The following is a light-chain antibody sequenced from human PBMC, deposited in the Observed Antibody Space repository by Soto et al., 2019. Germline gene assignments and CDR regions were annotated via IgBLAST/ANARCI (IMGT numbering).Light chain of an antibody. CDR1: YGSVSSSYY. CDR3: VLYMGGAIWV. V-gene: IGLV8-61*01. CDR2: NTN. Sequence: QTVVTQEPSFSVSPGGTVTLTCGLSYGSVSSSYYPTWYQQTPGQPPRTLIYNTNIRSSGVPDSFSGSILGHKAALTITGAQADDESDYYCVLYMGGAIWVFGRGTKVTVL. J-gene: IGLJ3*02.